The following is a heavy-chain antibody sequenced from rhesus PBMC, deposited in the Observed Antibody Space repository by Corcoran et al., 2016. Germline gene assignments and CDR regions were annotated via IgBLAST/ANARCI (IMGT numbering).Heavy chain of an antibody. Sequence: QVQLVRSGAEVNMPGHSVKLAWKASVCPFPVNYSLSGEPARGPHLEWRGSIHPSKAKTDPAQKAQASVTLARDTSTTKAHMDLNSLRSEHTAVDYGARGWSYSGYRSFDYWGQGVLVTVSS. CDR1: VCPFPVNY. V-gene: IGHV1-200*01. J-gene: IGHJ4*01. D-gene: IGHD5-24*01. CDR3: ARGWSYSGYRSFDY. CDR2: IHPSKAKT.